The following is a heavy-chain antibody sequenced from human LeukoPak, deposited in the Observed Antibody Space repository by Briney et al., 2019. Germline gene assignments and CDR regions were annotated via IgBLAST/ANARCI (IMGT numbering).Heavy chain of an antibody. CDR1: GGSLSDYF. CDR3: ARVSTTTVTNRYYYGMDV. Sequence: SETLSLTCTVSGGSLSDYFWTWVRQPPGKGLEWIGYINYSWGTNYNPSLKSRVTTSVDTSKNQFSLKLSSVTAADTAVYYCARVSTTTVTNRYYYGMDVWGQGTTVTVSS. D-gene: IGHD4-17*01. CDR2: INYSWGT. J-gene: IGHJ6*02. V-gene: IGHV4-59*01.